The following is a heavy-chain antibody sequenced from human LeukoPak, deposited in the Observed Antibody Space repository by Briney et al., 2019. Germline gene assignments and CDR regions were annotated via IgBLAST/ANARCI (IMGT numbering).Heavy chain of an antibody. J-gene: IGHJ4*02. D-gene: IGHD3-22*01. Sequence: SETLSLTCTVSGGSISSSSYYWGWIRQPPGKGLEWIGSIYYSGSTYYNPSLKSRVTISVDTSKNQFSLKLSSVTAADTAVYYCARVTTGYYDSSGYPSTPYFDYWGQGTLVTVSS. CDR3: ARVTTGYYDSSGYPSTPYFDY. CDR2: IYYSGST. CDR1: GGSISSSSYY. V-gene: IGHV4-39*07.